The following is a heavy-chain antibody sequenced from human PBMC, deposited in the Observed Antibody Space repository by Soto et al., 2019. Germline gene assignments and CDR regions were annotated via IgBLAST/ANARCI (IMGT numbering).Heavy chain of an antibody. CDR2: ISSSSSYI. V-gene: IGHV3-21*01. Sequence: SGGSLRLSCAASGFTFSSYSMNWVRQAPGKGLEWVSSISSSSSYIYYADSVKGRFTISRDNAKNSLYLQMNSLRAEDTAVYYCAREYSLYVYHYYFDYWGQGTLVTVSS. CDR1: GFTFSSYS. J-gene: IGHJ4*02. CDR3: AREYSLYVYHYYFDY. D-gene: IGHD1-20*01.